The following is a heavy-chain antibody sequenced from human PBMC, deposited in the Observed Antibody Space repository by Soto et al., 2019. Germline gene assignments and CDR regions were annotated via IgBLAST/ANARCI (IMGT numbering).Heavy chain of an antibody. CDR3: AKDNFIAAVYYYYGMDV. V-gene: IGHV3-30*18. J-gene: IGHJ6*02. CDR1: GFTFSSYG. D-gene: IGHD6-13*01. Sequence: GGSLRLSCAASGFTFSSYGVHWVHQAPGKGLEWAAVISYDGSNKYYADSVKGRFTISRDNSKNTLYLQMNSLRAEDTAVYYCAKDNFIAAVYYYYGMDVWGQGTTVTVSS. CDR2: ISYDGSNK.